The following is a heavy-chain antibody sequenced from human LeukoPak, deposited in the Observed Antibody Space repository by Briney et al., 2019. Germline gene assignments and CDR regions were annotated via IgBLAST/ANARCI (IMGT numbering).Heavy chain of an antibody. V-gene: IGHV5-10-1*04. Sequence: GESLRISCKGSGYSFTSYWLSWVRQMPGKGLEWMGRIDPSDSYTNYSSSFQGQVTMTADKSINTAYLQWRSRKTSDTTMDYCARRQGCSSTSCPPDYWGQGTLVTVSS. D-gene: IGHD2-2*01. CDR3: ARRQGCSSTSCPPDY. CDR2: IDPSDSYT. J-gene: IGHJ4*02. CDR1: GYSFTSYW.